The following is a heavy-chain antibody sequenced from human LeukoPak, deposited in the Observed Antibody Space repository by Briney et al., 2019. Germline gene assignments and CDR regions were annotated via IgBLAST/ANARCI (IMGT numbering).Heavy chain of an antibody. Sequence: GGSLRLSCAASGFTFRSYGMHWVRQAPGKGLEWVAVIYYDGSDKYYVDSVKGRFTISRDNSKNTLYLQMNSLRAEDTAVYYCARVGIAEGEGRGSFNWFDPWGQGTLVTVSS. D-gene: IGHD6-13*01. CDR2: IYYDGSDK. V-gene: IGHV3-33*01. J-gene: IGHJ5*02. CDR1: GFTFRSYG. CDR3: ARVGIAEGEGRGSFNWFDP.